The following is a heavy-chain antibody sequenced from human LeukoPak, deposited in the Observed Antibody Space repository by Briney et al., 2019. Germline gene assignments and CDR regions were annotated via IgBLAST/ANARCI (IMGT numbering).Heavy chain of an antibody. D-gene: IGHD3-22*01. CDR3: ARGGEYYYDSMRDNWFDP. Sequence: ASVKVSCKASGYTFTGYYMHWVRQAPGQGPEWMGWINPNSGGTNYAQKFQGRVTMTRDTSISTAYMELSRLRSDDTAVYYCARGGEYYYDSMRDNWFDPWGQGTLVTVSS. J-gene: IGHJ5*02. CDR1: GYTFTGYY. V-gene: IGHV1-2*02. CDR2: INPNSGGT.